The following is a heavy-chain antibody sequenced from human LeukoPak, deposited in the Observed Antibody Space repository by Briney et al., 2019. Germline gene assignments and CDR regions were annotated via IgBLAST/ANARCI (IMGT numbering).Heavy chain of an antibody. V-gene: IGHV4-38-2*01. CDR1: GYSISSGYY. Sequence: PSETLSLTCAVSGYSISSGYYWGWIRQPPGKGLEWIGIIYHSGSTYYNPSLKSRVTISVDTSKNQFSLKLSSVTAADTAVYYCARRFRKPSGYRLLDNWFDPWGQGTLVTVSS. CDR2: IYHSGST. J-gene: IGHJ5*02. CDR3: ARRFRKPSGYRLLDNWFDP. D-gene: IGHD2-2*01.